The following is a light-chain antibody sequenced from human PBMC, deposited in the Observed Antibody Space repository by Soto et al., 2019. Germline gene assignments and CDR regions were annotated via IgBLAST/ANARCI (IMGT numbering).Light chain of an antibody. J-gene: IGKJ1*01. CDR2: SAS. CDR1: QGINSW. CDR3: QQYNAYSWT. Sequence: DIQMTQSPSSVSASVGDRVTITCRASQGINSWLAWYQQKSGKAPKLLIYSASSLVSGVPSRFGGSGSGTDFTLTISSLQPEDFATYYCQQYNAYSWTFGQGTKVDIK. V-gene: IGKV1D-16*01.